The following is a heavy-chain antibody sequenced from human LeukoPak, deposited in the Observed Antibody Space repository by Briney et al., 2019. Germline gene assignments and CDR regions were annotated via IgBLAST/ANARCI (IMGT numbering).Heavy chain of an antibody. V-gene: IGHV3-21*05. Sequence: GGSLRLSCAASGFSFSTYSFHWVRQAPGKGLEWVSYVSSSRSFIYYADSVKGRFTISRDNSKNTLYLQMNSLRAEDTAVYYCARGDDYYGSIGYWGQGTLVTVSS. D-gene: IGHD3-10*01. CDR2: VSSSRSFI. J-gene: IGHJ4*02. CDR1: GFSFSTYS. CDR3: ARGDDYYGSIGY.